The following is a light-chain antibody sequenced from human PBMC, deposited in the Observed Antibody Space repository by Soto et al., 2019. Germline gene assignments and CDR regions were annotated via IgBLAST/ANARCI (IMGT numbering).Light chain of an antibody. Sequence: QSALTQPASVSGSPGQSITIPCTGTSSDVGSHNLVSWYQQHPGKAPKLMIYEGSKRPSGVSDRFSGSKSGNTASLTISGLQAEDEADYYCCSYAGIRTFGVFGGGTKLTVL. V-gene: IGLV2-23*01. CDR2: EGS. CDR1: SSDVGSHNL. J-gene: IGLJ2*01. CDR3: CSYAGIRTFGV.